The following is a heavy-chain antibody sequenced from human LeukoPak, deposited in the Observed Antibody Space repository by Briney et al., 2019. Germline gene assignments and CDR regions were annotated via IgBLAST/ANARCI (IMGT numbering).Heavy chain of an antibody. CDR2: MNPNSGNT. Sequence: GASVKVSCKASGYTFTSYDINWVRQATGQGLELMGWMNPNSGNTGYAQKFQGRVTMTRNTSISTAYMELSSLRSEDTAVYYCARARYSSSWPYYYYGMDVWGQGTTVTVSS. D-gene: IGHD6-13*01. V-gene: IGHV1-8*01. CDR1: GYTFTSYD. CDR3: ARARYSSSWPYYYYGMDV. J-gene: IGHJ6*02.